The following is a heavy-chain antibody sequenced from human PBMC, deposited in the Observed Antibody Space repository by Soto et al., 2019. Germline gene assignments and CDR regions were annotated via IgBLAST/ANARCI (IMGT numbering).Heavy chain of an antibody. CDR2: INPNSGGT. CDR3: ARGRRGCGELGYCMDV. CDR1: GYTFTGYY. D-gene: IGHD3-10*01. V-gene: IGHV1-2*04. Sequence: GASVKVSCKASGYTFTGYYMHWVRQAPGQGLEWMGWINPNSGGTNYAQKFQGWVTMTRDTSISTAYMELSRLRSDDTAVYYCARGRRGCGELGYCMDVWGQGTTVTVSS. J-gene: IGHJ6*02.